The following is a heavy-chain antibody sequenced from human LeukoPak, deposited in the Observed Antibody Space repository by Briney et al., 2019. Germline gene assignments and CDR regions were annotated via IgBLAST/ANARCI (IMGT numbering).Heavy chain of an antibody. CDR3: ARVRLTMIVMVTLDAFDI. D-gene: IGHD3-22*01. V-gene: IGHV1-18*01. J-gene: IGHJ3*02. CDR2: ISAYNGNT. CDR1: GYTFTSYG. Sequence: GASVKVSCKASGYTFTSYGISWVRQAPGQGLEWMGWISAYNGNTNYAQKLQGRVTMTTDTSTRTAYMELRSLRSDGTAVYYCARVRLTMIVMVTLDAFDIWGQGTMVTVSS.